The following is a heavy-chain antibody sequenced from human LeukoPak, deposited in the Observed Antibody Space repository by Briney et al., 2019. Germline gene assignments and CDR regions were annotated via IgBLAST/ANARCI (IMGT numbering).Heavy chain of an antibody. CDR3: ARRLGYCSSTSCSVGAFDI. J-gene: IGHJ3*02. D-gene: IGHD2-2*01. V-gene: IGHV4-30-2*01. Sequence: SETLSLTCAVSGGSISSGGYSWSWIRQPPGKGLEWIAYIYHSGSTYYNPSLKSRVTISVDRSKNQFSLKLSSVTAADTAVYYCARRLGYCSSTSCSVGAFDIWGQGTMVTVSS. CDR1: GGSISSGGYS. CDR2: IYHSGST.